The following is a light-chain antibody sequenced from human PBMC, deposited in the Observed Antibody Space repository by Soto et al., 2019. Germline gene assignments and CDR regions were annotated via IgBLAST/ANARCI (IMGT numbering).Light chain of an antibody. CDR2: EVI. CDR1: SSDVGDYNY. CDR3: SSYAGSNNWV. V-gene: IGLV2-8*01. J-gene: IGLJ3*02. Sequence: QPVLTQPPSASGSPGQSVTISCTGTSSDVGDYNYVSWYQQHPGKAPKLMIYEVIKRPSGVPDRFSGSKSGNTASLTVSGLQAEDEADYYCSSYAGSNNWVFGGGTKLTVL.